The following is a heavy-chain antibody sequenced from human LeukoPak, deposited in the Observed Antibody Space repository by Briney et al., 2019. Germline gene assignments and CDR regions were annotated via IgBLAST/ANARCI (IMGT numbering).Heavy chain of an antibody. CDR3: AKHMRATNTYSFFGLDV. CDR1: GFTFKDYG. CDR2: INWNGGGT. J-gene: IGHJ6*02. Sequence: GRSLSLSCAATGFTFKDYGMHWVRQPPGKGLECVSSINWNGGGTDYADSVKGRFTISRDNAKNSLYLQLSSLRPEDTALYYCAKHMRATNTYSFFGLDVWGQGTTVTVSS. D-gene: IGHD1-26*01. V-gene: IGHV3-9*01.